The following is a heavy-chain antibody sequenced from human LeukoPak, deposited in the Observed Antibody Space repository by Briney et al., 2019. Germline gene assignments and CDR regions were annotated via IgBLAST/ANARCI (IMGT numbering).Heavy chain of an antibody. D-gene: IGHD3-10*01. CDR1: GGSFSGYY. CDR2: INHSGST. V-gene: IGHV4-34*01. CDR3: ARSDGYGLVGI. Sequence: SETLSLTCAVYGGSFSGYYWSWIRQPPGKGLEWIGEINHSGSTNYNPPLKSRVTMSSDTSKNQFSLKLSSVTAADTAVYYCARSDGYGLVGIWGQGTMVTVSS. J-gene: IGHJ3*02.